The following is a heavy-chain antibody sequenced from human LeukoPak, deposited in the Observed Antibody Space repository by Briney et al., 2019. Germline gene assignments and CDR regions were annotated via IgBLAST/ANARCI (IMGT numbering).Heavy chain of an antibody. V-gene: IGHV3-23*01. CDR2: ISGSGST. Sequence: GGSLRLSCAASGFTFSSYAMSWVRQAPGKGLEWVSAISGSGSTYYADSVKGRFTISRDNSKNTLYLQMNSLRAGDTAVYYCAKGATISTTGSIAVAGMDYWGQGTLVTVSS. D-gene: IGHD6-19*01. CDR1: GFTFSSYA. J-gene: IGHJ4*02. CDR3: AKGATISTTGSIAVAGMDY.